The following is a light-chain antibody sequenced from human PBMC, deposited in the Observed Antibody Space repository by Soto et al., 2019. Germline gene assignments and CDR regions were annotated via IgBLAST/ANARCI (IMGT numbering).Light chain of an antibody. V-gene: IGLV2-14*01. CDR2: DVS. Sequence: QSALTQPASVSGSPGQSITISCTGTSSDVGGYNYVSWYQQHPGKAPKLMIYDVSNRPSGVSNRFSGSKSGNTASLTISGLQAEYEADYYCSSYTTSGSLVFGGGTKLTVL. J-gene: IGLJ2*01. CDR3: SSYTTSGSLV. CDR1: SSDVGGYNY.